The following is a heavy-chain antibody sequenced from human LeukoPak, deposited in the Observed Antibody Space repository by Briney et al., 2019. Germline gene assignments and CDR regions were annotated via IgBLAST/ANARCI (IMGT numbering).Heavy chain of an antibody. V-gene: IGHV3-23*01. J-gene: IGHJ5*02. D-gene: IGHD5-12*01. CDR2: ISGSGAFT. CDR3: AKGLPHSRYDYWFDP. Sequence: GGSLRPSCAASGFTFSSYAMSWVRQAPGKGLEWVSGISGSGAFTYYADSVKGRFTISRDTSKNTLFMQMTTLSADDTAVYYCAKGLPHSRYDYWFDPWGQGTLVTVSS. CDR1: GFTFSSYA.